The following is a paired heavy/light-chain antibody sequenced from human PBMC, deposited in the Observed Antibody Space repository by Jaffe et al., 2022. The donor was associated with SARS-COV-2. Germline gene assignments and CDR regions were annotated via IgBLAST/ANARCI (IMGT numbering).Light chain of an antibody. V-gene: IGLV1-40*01. CDR3: QSYDSTLTVV. J-gene: IGLJ2*01. CDR1: SSNIGAHYD. CDR2: GNI. Sequence: QSVLTQPPSVSGAPGQRVTISCTGSSSNIGAHYDVHWYQQLPGTAPKLLIYGNINRPSGVPDRFSGSKSGTSASLSITGLQVDDEGDYYCQSYDSTLTVVFGGGTKLTVL.
Heavy chain of an antibody. V-gene: IGHV3-30-3*01. J-gene: IGHJ6*02. Sequence: QVQLVESGGGVVQPGRSLRLSCAASGFTFSSYAMYWVRQAPGKGLEWVAVISYDGTNKDYADSVKGRFTISRDNSKNKLYLQMSSLRPEDTAVYYCARDPTDFPSYYYLYGLDAWGQGTTVTVSS. CDR1: GFTFSSYA. CDR2: ISYDGTNK. CDR3: ARDPTDFPSYYYLYGLDA.